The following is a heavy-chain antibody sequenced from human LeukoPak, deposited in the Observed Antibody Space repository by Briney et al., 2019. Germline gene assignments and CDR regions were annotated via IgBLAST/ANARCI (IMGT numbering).Heavy chain of an antibody. Sequence: GGSLRLSCAASGFTFSGSAMHWVRQAAGKGLEGVGRIRSKANSYATAYAASVKGRFTISRDDSKNTAYLQMNSLKTEDTAVYYCTRHSSSSWYVSRGQGTLITVSS. CDR1: GFTFSGSA. CDR3: TRHSSSSWYVS. J-gene: IGHJ4*02. D-gene: IGHD6-13*01. V-gene: IGHV3-73*01. CDR2: IRSKANSYAT.